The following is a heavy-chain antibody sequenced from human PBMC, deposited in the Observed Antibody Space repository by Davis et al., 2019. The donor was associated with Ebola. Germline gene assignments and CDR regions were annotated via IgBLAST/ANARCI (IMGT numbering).Heavy chain of an antibody. CDR3: ARDLRYDSSGYDYYFYMDV. CDR1: GGSISRGGSY. V-gene: IGHV4-31*03. J-gene: IGHJ6*03. CDR2: IYYSGST. Sequence: PSETLSLTCTVSGGSISRGGSYWTWIRQPPGKGLEWIGYIYYSGSTYYKPSLKIRVTISLDTSKNQFSLNLYSVTAAETAVYYCARDLRYDSSGYDYYFYMDVWGKGTTVTVSS. D-gene: IGHD3-22*01.